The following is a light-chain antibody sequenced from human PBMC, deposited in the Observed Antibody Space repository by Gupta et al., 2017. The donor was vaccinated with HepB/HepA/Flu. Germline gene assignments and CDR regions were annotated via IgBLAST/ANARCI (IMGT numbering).Light chain of an antibody. CDR1: QTIANY. J-gene: IGKJ1*01. Sequence: DIQLTPSPSSLSASVGDRVTITCRANQTIANYLNWYRQKPGTAPEVLIYGASSLRSGVPSRFSGSRSGTHFTLTISSLQPEDFATYYCQQSYRPLWTFGQGTNVEIK. CDR3: QQSYRPLWT. V-gene: IGKV1-39*01. CDR2: GAS.